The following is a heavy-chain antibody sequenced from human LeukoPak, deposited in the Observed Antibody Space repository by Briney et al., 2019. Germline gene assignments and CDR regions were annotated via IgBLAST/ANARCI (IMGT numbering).Heavy chain of an antibody. CDR1: GFTFSSYA. Sequence: GGSLRLSCAASGFTFSSYAMSWVRQAPGKGLEWVSAISGSGGSTYYADSVKGRFTISRDNSKNTLYLQMNSLRAEDTAVYYCAEAFGYSSSAGMPYYWGQGTLVTVSS. CDR3: AEAFGYSSSAGMPYY. V-gene: IGHV3-23*01. J-gene: IGHJ4*02. D-gene: IGHD6-13*01. CDR2: ISGSGGST.